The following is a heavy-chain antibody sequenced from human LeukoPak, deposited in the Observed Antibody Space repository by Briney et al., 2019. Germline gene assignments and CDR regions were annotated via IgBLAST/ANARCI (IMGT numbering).Heavy chain of an antibody. D-gene: IGHD2-2*01. Sequence: GASLRLSCAASGFTFSSYAMSWVRQAPGKGLEWVSAISGSGGSTYHADSVKGRFTISRDNSKNTLYLQMNSLRAEDTTVYYCAKDECITSCWWSDYWGQGTLVTVSS. CDR2: ISGSGGST. J-gene: IGHJ4*02. V-gene: IGHV3-23*01. CDR3: AKDECITSCWWSDY. CDR1: GFTFSSYA.